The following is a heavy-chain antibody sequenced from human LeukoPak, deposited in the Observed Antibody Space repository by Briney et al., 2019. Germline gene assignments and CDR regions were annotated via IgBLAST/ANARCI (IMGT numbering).Heavy chain of an antibody. CDR3: ARSPANWAGYYYYYMDV. CDR2: IFYSGST. CDR1: GGSISTSNYY. Sequence: SETLSLTCTVSGGSISTSNYYWGWIRQPPGKGLEWIGNIFYSGSTYYSPSLKSRVTISLDTSRNQFSLKLSSVTAADTAVYYCARSPANWAGYYYYYMDVWGKGTTVTVSS. V-gene: IGHV4-39*07. D-gene: IGHD7-27*01. J-gene: IGHJ6*03.